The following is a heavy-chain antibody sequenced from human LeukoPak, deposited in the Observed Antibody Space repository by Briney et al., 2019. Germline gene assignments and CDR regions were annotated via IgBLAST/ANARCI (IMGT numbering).Heavy chain of an antibody. J-gene: IGHJ4*02. CDR2: ISSSSSYI. D-gene: IGHD2-2*01. Sequence: GGSLRLSCAASGFTFSSYSMNWVRQVPGKGLEWVSSISSSSSYIYNADSVKGRFTISRDNAKSSLYLQMNSLRAEDTAVYYCAREPRYCSSTSCYEGGDYYFDYWGQGTLVTVSS. CDR3: AREPRYCSSTSCYEGGDYYFDY. V-gene: IGHV3-21*01. CDR1: GFTFSSYS.